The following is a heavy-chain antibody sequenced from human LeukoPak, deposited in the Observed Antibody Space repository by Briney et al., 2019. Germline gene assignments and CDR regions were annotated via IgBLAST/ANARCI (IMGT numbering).Heavy chain of an antibody. CDR2: INNDGRNT. V-gene: IGHV3-74*01. CDR1: GLTFTTSW. CDR3: AKSGYGGNWFDP. J-gene: IGHJ5*02. Sequence: GGSLRLSCEASGLTFTTSWMHWVRQAPGKGLVWVSRINNDGRNTRYADSVKGRFTISRDNAKNTLFLQMDSLRAEDTAVYYCAKSGYGGNWFDPWGQGTLVTVSA. D-gene: IGHD4-23*01.